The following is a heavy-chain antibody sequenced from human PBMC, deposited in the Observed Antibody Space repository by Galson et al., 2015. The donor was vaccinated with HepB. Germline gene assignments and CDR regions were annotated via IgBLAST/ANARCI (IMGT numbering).Heavy chain of an antibody. J-gene: IGHJ3*02. CDR3: AREERITMAQDAFDI. CDR2: ISSSSSYT. D-gene: IGHD3-10*01. V-gene: IGHV3-11*06. CDR1: GFTFSDYY. Sequence: SLRLSCAASGFTFSDYYMSWIRQAPGKGLEWVSYISSSSSYTNYADSVKGRFTISRDNAKNSLYLQMNSLRAEDTAVYYCAREERITMAQDAFDIWGQGTMVTVSS.